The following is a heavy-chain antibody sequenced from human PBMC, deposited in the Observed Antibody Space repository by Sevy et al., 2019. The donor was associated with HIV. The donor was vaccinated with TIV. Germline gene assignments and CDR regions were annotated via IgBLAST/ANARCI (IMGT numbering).Heavy chain of an antibody. V-gene: IGHV4-39*01. CDR2: FYYSGST. J-gene: IGHJ3*02. Sequence: SETLSLTCTVSGGSVSSTSNYWGWIRQPPGKGLEWIGSFYYSGSTYYNPSLKSRVTISVDTSKNQFSLRLTSMTAADTAIYYGARHLSGLGGAFDIWGQGTMVTVSS. CDR1: GGSVSSTSNY. CDR3: ARHLSGLGGAFDI. D-gene: IGHD3-10*01.